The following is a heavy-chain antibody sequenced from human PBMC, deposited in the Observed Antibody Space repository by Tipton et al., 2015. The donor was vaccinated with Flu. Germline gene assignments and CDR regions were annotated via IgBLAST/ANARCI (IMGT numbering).Heavy chain of an antibody. CDR3: ASFTESGWYFQH. J-gene: IGHJ1*01. CDR1: GFTFSDYY. CDR2: ISSSGSTI. Sequence: SLRLSCAASGFTFSDYYMSWIRQAPGKGLEWVSYISSSGSTIYYADSVKGRFTISRDNAKNSLYLQMNSLRAEDTAVYYCASFTESGWYFQHWGQGTLVTVSS. V-gene: IGHV3-11*01.